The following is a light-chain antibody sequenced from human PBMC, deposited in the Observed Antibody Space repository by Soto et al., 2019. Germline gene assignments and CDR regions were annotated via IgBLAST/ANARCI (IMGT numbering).Light chain of an antibody. CDR3: QHRANWLGT. J-gene: IGKJ3*01. V-gene: IGKV3-11*01. CDR1: QSVGSF. CDR2: DAS. Sequence: EIVLTQSPATLSLSPGERATLSCRASQSVGSFLAWYQQKSGQSPRLLLYDASNRVTGIPARFSGSESGTAFTLTISSLEHEDFAVYYCQHRANWLGTFGPGTKVDMK.